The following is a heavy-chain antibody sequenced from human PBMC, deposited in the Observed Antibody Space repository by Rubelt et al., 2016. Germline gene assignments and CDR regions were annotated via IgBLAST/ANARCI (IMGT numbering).Heavy chain of an antibody. J-gene: IGHJ4*02. CDR3: ARTPGQSSWYYFDY. Sequence: QVQLQESGPGLVKPSETLSLTCTVSGGSISNHHWSWIRQPPGKGLEWIGYIYYSGSTNYNPSLMSRVTLSVNTSKNQFSLRLSSVTAADTAVYYCARTPGQSSWYYFDYWGQGTLVTVSS. V-gene: IGHV4-59*11. CDR2: IYYSGST. CDR1: GGSISNHH. D-gene: IGHD6-13*01.